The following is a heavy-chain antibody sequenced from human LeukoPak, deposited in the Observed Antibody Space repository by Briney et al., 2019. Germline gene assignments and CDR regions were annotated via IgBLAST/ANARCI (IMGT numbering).Heavy chain of an antibody. V-gene: IGHV3-21*01. Sequence: PGGSLRLSCAASGFTFSSYSMNWVRQAPGKGLEWVSSISSSSSSIYYADLVKGRFTISRDNAKNSLYLQMNSLRAEDTAVYYCAKDLTMVRGAPLYNWFDPWGQGTLVTVSS. CDR3: AKDLTMVRGAPLYNWFDP. D-gene: IGHD3-10*01. J-gene: IGHJ5*02. CDR1: GFTFSSYS. CDR2: ISSSSSSI.